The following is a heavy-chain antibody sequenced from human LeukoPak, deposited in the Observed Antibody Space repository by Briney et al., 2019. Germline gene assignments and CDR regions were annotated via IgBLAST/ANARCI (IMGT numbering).Heavy chain of an antibody. D-gene: IGHD3-22*01. CDR1: GFTFSSYA. CDR2: ISGSGGST. V-gene: IGHV3-23*01. J-gene: IGHJ4*02. Sequence: PGGSLRLSCAASGFTFSSYAMSWVRQAPGKGLEWVSAISGSGGSTYYADSVKGRFSISRDNSKNTLHLQMNSLRAEDTAVYYCAKGAMHYYDSSGYNYFDHWGQGTLVTVSS. CDR3: AKGAMHYYDSSGYNYFDH.